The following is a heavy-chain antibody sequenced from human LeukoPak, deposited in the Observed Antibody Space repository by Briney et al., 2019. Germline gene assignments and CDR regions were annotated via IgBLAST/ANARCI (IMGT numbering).Heavy chain of an antibody. Sequence: PGGSLRLSCAASGFTFNNYGMLWVRQPPGKGLEWVAVISRNGGTAYYADSVKGRFTVSRDNYKSMVYLQMNSLSAEDTAVYYCVSELCTNGICSDFQYWGQGTLVTVSS. J-gene: IGHJ4*02. CDR1: GFTFNNYG. CDR2: ISRNGGTA. V-gene: IGHV3-30*03. CDR3: VSELCTNGICSDFQY. D-gene: IGHD2-8*01.